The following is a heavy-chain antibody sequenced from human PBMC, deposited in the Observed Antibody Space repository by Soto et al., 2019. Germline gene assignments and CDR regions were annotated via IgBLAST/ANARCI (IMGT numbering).Heavy chain of an antibody. D-gene: IGHD3-16*01. Sequence: GGSLRLSCAASGFPFSSYAMSWVRQTPGKGLEWVSGISGSGGRTYYADSVKGRFTISRDNSNNTLSLQMHILRVEDTAVYFCAKGGYYSIFDIWGQGTMVTVSS. J-gene: IGHJ3*02. CDR2: ISGSGGRT. CDR3: AKGGYYSIFDI. V-gene: IGHV3-23*01. CDR1: GFPFSSYA.